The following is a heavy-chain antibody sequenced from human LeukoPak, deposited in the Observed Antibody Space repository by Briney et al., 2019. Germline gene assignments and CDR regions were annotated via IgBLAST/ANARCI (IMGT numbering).Heavy chain of an antibody. D-gene: IGHD6-19*01. J-gene: IGHJ5*01. V-gene: IGHV4-34*01. CDR2: INQSGST. CDR1: GGSFSGYS. CDR3: ARCDSGGWFFDS. Sequence: SETLSLTCAVSGGSFSGYSWNWIRQPPGKGLEGIGEINQSGSTKYNPSLKSRVTISIDTSKSQFSMRLNSVTAADTALYYCARCDSGGWFFDSWGQGALVTVSS.